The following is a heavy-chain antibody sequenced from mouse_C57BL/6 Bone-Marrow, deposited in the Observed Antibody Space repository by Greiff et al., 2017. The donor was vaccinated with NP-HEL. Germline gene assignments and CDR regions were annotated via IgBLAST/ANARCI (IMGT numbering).Heavy chain of an antibody. CDR2: IHPNSGST. J-gene: IGHJ1*03. CDR1: GYTFTSYW. CDR3: ANYGYDEDWYFDV. Sequence: VQLQQPGAELVKPGASVKLSCKASGYTFTSYWMHWVKQRPGQGLEWIGMIHPNSGSTNYNEKFKSKATLTVDKSSSTAYMQLSSLTSEDSAVYYCANYGYDEDWYFDVWGTGTTVTVSS. D-gene: IGHD2-2*01. V-gene: IGHV1-64*01.